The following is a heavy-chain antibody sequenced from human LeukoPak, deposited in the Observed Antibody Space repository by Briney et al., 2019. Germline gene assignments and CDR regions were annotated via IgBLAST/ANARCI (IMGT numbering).Heavy chain of an antibody. Sequence: GGSLRLSCAASGFTFSNYAIHWVRQAPGKGLEWVSAMSSSDDGRYYAASVRGRFTISRDTSRSTLYLQMNSLRAEDAAVYYCAKAPVTSCRGAFCYPFDYWGQGTLVTVSS. V-gene: IGHV3-23*01. D-gene: IGHD2-15*01. CDR3: AKAPVTSCRGAFCYPFDY. CDR2: MSSSDDGR. J-gene: IGHJ4*02. CDR1: GFTFSNYA.